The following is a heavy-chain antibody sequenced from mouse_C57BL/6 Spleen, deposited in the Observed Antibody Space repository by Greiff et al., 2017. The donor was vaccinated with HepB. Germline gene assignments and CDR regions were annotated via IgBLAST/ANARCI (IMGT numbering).Heavy chain of an antibody. D-gene: IGHD2-1*01. CDR1: GYTFTSYW. Sequence: VQLQQSGAELAKPGASVKLSCKASGYTFTSYWMHWVNQRPGQGLDWIGYINPSSGYTKYNQKFKDKATLTAAKSSSTAYMQQSSLTYAESAVDYCARSSGNYAYARDYWGQGTSVTVSS. CDR2: INPSSGYT. CDR3: ARSSGNYAYARDY. V-gene: IGHV1-7*01. J-gene: IGHJ4*01.